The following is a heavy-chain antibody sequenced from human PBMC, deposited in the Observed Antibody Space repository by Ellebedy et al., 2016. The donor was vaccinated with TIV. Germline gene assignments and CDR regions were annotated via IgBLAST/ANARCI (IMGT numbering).Heavy chain of an antibody. J-gene: IGHJ6*02. CDR3: ASGSMVRGVIDYYYGMDV. V-gene: IGHV1-18*01. CDR1: GYAFTSSG. CDR2: ISAKNGNT. D-gene: IGHD3-10*01. Sequence: AASVKVFCKASGYAFTSSGINWLRQAPGQGLEWMGWISAKNGNTNYAQKLQGRVTMTTDTTPRIAYMELRSLRSDDTAVYYCASGSMVRGVIDYYYGMDVWGQGTTVTVSS.